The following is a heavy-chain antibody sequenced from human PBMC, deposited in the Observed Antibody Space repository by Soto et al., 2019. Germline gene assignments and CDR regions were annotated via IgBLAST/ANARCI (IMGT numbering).Heavy chain of an antibody. V-gene: IGHV5-10-1*01. D-gene: IGHD2-2*02. CDR3: ARVYTAAIPNYYYYGMDV. CDR1: GYSFTSYW. CDR2: IDPSDSYT. Sequence: PGESLKISCKGSGYSFTSYWISWVRQMPGKGLEWMGRIDPSDSYTNYSPSFQGHVTISADKSISTAYLQWSSLKASDTAMYYCARVYTAAIPNYYYYGMDVWGQGTTVTVS. J-gene: IGHJ6*02.